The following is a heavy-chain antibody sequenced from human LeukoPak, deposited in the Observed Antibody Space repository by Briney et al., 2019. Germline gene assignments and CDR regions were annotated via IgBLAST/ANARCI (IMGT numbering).Heavy chain of an antibody. V-gene: IGHV3-11*04. CDR2: ISSSGSTI. J-gene: IGHJ4*02. Sequence: PGGSLRLSCAASGFTFSDYYMSWIRQAPGKGLEWVSYISSSGSTIYYADSVKGRFTISRDNAKNSLYLQMNSLRAEDTAVYYCARDPSRIMITFGGVMNSLNDYWGQGTLVTVSS. CDR1: GFTFSDYY. CDR3: ARDPSRIMITFGGVMNSLNDY. D-gene: IGHD3-16*01.